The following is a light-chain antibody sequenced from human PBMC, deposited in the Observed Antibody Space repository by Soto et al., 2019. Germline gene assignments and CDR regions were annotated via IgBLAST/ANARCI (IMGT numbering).Light chain of an antibody. V-gene: IGLV2-14*01. CDR3: SSYTSSSTHYV. CDR1: SSDVGGYNY. J-gene: IGLJ1*01. CDR2: DVS. Sequence: ALTQPASVSGSPGQSITISCTGTSSDVGGYNYVSWYQQHPGKAPKLMIYDVSNRPSGVSNRFSGSKSGNTASLPISGLQADDEAAYYCSSYTSSSTHYVFGTGTKVTV.